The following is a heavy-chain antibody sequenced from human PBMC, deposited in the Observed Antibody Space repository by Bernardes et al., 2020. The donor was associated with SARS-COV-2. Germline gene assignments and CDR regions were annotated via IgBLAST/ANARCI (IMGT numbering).Heavy chain of an antibody. D-gene: IGHD6-13*01. CDR3: AKEGYSRSWYFDY. CDR2: ISGSGGST. Sequence: GGSLRLSCAASGFTFSSYAMSWVRQAPGKGLEWVSAISGSGGSTYDADSVKGRFTISRDNSKNTLYLKMNSLRAEETAVYYCAKEGYSRSWYFDYWGQGSLVTVSS. CDR1: GFTFSSYA. J-gene: IGHJ4*02. V-gene: IGHV3-23*01.